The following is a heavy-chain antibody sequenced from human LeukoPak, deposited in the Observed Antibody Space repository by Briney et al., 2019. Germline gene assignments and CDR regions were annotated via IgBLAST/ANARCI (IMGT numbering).Heavy chain of an antibody. J-gene: IGHJ4*02. Sequence: GGSLRLSCAASGFTFDDYAMHWVRQAPGKGLEWVSGISWNSGSIGYADSAKGRFTISRDNAKNSLYLQMNSLRAEDTALYYCAKESGAISFDYWGQGTLVTVSS. CDR2: ISWNSGSI. CDR1: GFTFDDYA. CDR3: AKESGAISFDY. V-gene: IGHV3-9*01. D-gene: IGHD1-26*01.